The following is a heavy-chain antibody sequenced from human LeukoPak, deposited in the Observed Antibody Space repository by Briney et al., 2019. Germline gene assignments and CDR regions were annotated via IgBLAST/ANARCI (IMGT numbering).Heavy chain of an antibody. J-gene: IGHJ4*02. CDR1: AFTFSSYW. D-gene: IGHD4-23*01. V-gene: IGHV3-7*01. Sequence: GGSLRLSCEASAFTFSSYWMSWVRQSPGKGLEWVANIKEDGSEINYVDSVRGRFTISRDNAKNSVFLQMHSLRVEDTAVYYCARDRGYSSFDYWGQGTLVTVSS. CDR2: IKEDGSEI. CDR3: ARDRGYSSFDY.